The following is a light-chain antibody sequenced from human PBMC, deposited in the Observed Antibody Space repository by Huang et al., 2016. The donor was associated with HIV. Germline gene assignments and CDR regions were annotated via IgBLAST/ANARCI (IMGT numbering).Light chain of an antibody. CDR2: GAS. J-gene: IGKJ2*01. CDR3: QQSYNIPRT. Sequence: DIQMTQAPSSLSAPVGDRVIITCRASQIIYRYLNWYQQMSGRAPKLLISGASTLQGGVSPRFSGSGSGTDFTLTITDVQPEDSATYFCQQSYNIPRTFGQGTLLEI. V-gene: IGKV1-39*01. CDR1: QIIYRY.